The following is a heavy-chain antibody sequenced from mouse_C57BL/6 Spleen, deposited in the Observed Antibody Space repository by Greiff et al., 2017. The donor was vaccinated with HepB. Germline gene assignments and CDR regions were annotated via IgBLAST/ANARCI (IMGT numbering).Heavy chain of an antibody. V-gene: IGHV10-1*01. J-gene: IGHJ3*01. D-gene: IGHD4-1*01. CDR1: GFSFNTYA. CDR3: VLTGTLE. CDR2: IRSKSNNYAT. Sequence: DVKLVESGGGSVQPKGSLKLSCAASGFSFNTYAMNWVRQAPGKGLEWVARIRSKSNNYATYYADSVKDRFTISRDDSESMLYLQMNNLKTEDTAMYYCVLTGTLEWGQGTLVTVSA.